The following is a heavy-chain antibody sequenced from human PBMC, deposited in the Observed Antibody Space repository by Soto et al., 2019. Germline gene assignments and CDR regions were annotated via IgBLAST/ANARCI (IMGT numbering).Heavy chain of an antibody. CDR3: AGGPPIVGNTTPLDS. Sequence: QVQLQESGPRLVKPSGTLSLTCTVSGGSITNSNWWSWVRLPPAKGLEWIGDIYHAGSTKYNPSPQRRVPLSLYPAHNQFALALTFVAAADTAVYFCAGGPPIVGNTTPLDSWGQGTLVTVS. J-gene: IGHJ4*02. CDR2: IYHAGST. V-gene: IGHV4-4*02. CDR1: GGSITNSNW. D-gene: IGHD1-26*01.